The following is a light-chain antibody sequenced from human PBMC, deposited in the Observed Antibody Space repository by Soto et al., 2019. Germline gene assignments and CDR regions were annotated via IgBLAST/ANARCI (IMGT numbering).Light chain of an antibody. V-gene: IGKV4-1*01. CDR3: QQYHTNPLT. CDR1: QTVLYDFSNKHF. CDR2: WAS. Sequence: DIVMTQSPDFLAVSLGERASINCKSSQTVLYDFSNKHFLAWYQQKPGQPPKLLIYWASTRASGVPDRFSGSGSGTDFTLTISSLQAEDVAVYFCQQYHTNPLTFGGGTKVEIK. J-gene: IGKJ4*01.